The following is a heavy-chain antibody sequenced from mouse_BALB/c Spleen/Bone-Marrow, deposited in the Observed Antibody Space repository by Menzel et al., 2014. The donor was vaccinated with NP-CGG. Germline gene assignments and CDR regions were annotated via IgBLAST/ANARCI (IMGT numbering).Heavy chain of an antibody. J-gene: IGHJ4*01. Sequence: VKLVESGPGLVQPSQSLSITCTVSGFSLTNYAVHWVRQSPGKGLEWLGVIRTGGNTDYNAAFISRLSISKDNSKSQVFFKMNNLQPNDTAIYYCARNYDYGDYYAMDYWGQGTSVTVSS. CDR1: GFSLTNYA. D-gene: IGHD2-4*01. CDR2: IRTGGNT. CDR3: ARNYDYGDYYAMDY. V-gene: IGHV2-2*02.